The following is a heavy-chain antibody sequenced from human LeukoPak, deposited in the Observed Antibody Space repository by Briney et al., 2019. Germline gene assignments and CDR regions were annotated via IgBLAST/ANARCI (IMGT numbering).Heavy chain of an antibody. V-gene: IGHV4-30-4*01. CDR1: GGSISSYY. D-gene: IGHD4/OR15-4a*01. J-gene: IGHJ4*02. Sequence: SETLSLTCTVSGGSISSYYWSWIRQPPGKGLEWIGYIYYSGSTYYNPSLKSRVTMSVDTSKNQFSLKLSSVTAADTAVYYCARELTYADYWGQGTLVTVSS. CDR3: ARELTYADY. CDR2: IYYSGST.